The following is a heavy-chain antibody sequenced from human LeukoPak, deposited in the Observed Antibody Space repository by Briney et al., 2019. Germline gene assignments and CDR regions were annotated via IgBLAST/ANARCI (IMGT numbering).Heavy chain of an antibody. CDR3: ARVPSAEGYGSYYFDY. Sequence: SVKVSCKASGGTFSSYAISWVRQAPGQGLEWMGGIIPIFGTANYAQKFQGRVTITADKSTSTAYMELSSLRSEDTAVYYCARVPSAEGYGSYYFDYWGQGTLVTVSS. D-gene: IGHD5-18*01. V-gene: IGHV1-69*06. CDR1: GGTFSSYA. CDR2: IIPIFGTA. J-gene: IGHJ4*02.